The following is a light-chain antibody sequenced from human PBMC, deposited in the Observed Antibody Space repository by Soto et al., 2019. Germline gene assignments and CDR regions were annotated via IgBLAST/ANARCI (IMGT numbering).Light chain of an antibody. CDR3: QQRVSWPLT. Sequence: EIVLTQSPVTLSLSPGERATLSCRASQGIGSFLAWYQQKPGQAPRLLIYDASNRATGIPARFSGSGSGTGFTLTISALEPEDFAIYFCQQRVSWPLTFGGGTKVEIK. CDR2: DAS. V-gene: IGKV3-11*01. CDR1: QGIGSF. J-gene: IGKJ4*01.